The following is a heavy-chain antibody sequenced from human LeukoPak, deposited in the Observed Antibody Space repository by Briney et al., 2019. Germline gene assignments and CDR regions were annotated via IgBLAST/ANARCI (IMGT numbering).Heavy chain of an antibody. J-gene: IGHJ4*02. V-gene: IGHV4-59*01. D-gene: IGHD2-2*01. CDR2: IFNSGST. CDR1: GGYLSSDY. Sequence: SETLSLTCTVSGGYLSSDYWSWIRQPPGKGLEWIGYIFNSGSTNYNPSLKSRVTISVDTSKNQFSLKLNSVTAADTAGYFCALGDCSSTSCYVFDYRGQGTLVTVSS. CDR3: ALGDCSSTSCYVFDY.